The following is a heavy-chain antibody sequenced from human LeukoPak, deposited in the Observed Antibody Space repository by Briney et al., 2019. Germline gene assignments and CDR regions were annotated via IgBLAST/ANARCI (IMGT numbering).Heavy chain of an antibody. CDR1: GGSFSGYY. Sequence: KTSETLSLTCAVYGGSFSGYYWSWIRQPPGKGLEWIGEINHSGSTNYNPSLKSRVTISVDTSKNQFSLKLSSVTAADTAFYYCASQGHHGKIVGTTLSSFYMDVWGKGTTVTVSS. CDR2: INHSGST. D-gene: IGHD1-26*01. V-gene: IGHV4-34*01. CDR3: ASQGHHGKIVGTTLSSFYMDV. J-gene: IGHJ6*03.